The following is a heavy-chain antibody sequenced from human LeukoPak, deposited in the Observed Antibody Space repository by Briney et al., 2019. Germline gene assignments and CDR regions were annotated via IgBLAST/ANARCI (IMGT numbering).Heavy chain of an antibody. CDR3: ASGLQVAGAPGLSN. D-gene: IGHD2-15*01. J-gene: IGHJ4*02. CDR2: ISAYNGNT. CDR1: GYTFTSYG. Sequence: ASVKVSCKASGYTFTSYGISWVRQAPGQGLEWMGWISAYNGNTNYAQKLQGRVTMTTDTSTSTAYMELRSLRSDDTAVYYCASGLQVAGAPGLSNRGQGTLVTVSS. V-gene: IGHV1-18*01.